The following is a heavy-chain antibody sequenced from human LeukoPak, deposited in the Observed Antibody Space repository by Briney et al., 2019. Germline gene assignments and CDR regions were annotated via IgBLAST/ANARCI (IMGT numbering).Heavy chain of an antibody. J-gene: IGHJ6*02. Sequence: SETLSLTCSVSGGSITSYYWSWIRQAPGKELEWIGYIYYSGSTNYNPSLKSRVTISVDTSKNQFSLRLSSVTAANTAVYHCARLARVAAAGSYSYHSLDVWGQGTTVTVSS. CDR1: GGSITSYY. CDR2: IYYSGST. D-gene: IGHD6-13*01. CDR3: ARLARVAAAGSYSYHSLDV. V-gene: IGHV4-59*08.